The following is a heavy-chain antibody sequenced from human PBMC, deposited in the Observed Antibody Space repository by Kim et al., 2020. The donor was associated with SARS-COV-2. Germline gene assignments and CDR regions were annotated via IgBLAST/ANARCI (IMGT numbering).Heavy chain of an antibody. J-gene: IGHJ6*02. Sequence: SKRYDDYVTGHFTISRHNSKNTLYLQMDRLRAEDTAVYYCARDSPYYGMDVWGQGTTVTVSS. V-gene: IGHV3-53*04. CDR3: ARDSPYYGMDV. CDR2: SK.